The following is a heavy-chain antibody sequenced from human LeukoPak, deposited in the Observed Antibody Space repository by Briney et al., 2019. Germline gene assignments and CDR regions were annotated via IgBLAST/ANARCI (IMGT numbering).Heavy chain of an antibody. CDR2: ISGSGGST. CDR3: AKVNYGDYVVDYFDY. Sequence: GGSLRLSCAASGFTFSSYAMSWVRQAPGKGLEWVSAISGSGGSTYHADSVKGRFTISRDNSKNTLYLQMNSLRAEDTAVYYCAKVNYGDYVVDYFDYWGQGTLVTVSS. J-gene: IGHJ4*02. CDR1: GFTFSSYA. D-gene: IGHD4-17*01. V-gene: IGHV3-23*01.